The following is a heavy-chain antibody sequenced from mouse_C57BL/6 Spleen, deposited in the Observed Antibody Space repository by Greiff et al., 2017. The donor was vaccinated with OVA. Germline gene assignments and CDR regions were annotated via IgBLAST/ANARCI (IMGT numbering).Heavy chain of an antibody. V-gene: IGHV1-20*01. J-gene: IGHJ4*01. Sequence: EVQLQQSGPELVKPGDSVKISCKASGYSFTGYFMNWVMQSHGQSLEWIGRINPYNGDTFYNQKFKGKATLTVDKSSSTAHMELRSLTSEDSAVYYWARADYYGSSYLGYYAMDYWGQGTSVTVSS. CDR1: GYSFTGYF. CDR3: ARADYYGSSYLGYYAMDY. D-gene: IGHD1-1*01. CDR2: INPYNGDT.